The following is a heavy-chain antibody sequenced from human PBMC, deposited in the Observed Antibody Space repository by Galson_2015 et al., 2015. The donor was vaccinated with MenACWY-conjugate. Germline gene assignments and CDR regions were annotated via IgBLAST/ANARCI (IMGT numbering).Heavy chain of an antibody. D-gene: IGHD1-7*01. CDR3: AKDRLADAGTIDY. CDR2: ISGSGGRT. CDR1: GFTFSSYA. Sequence: SLRLSCAASGFTFSSYAMSWVRQAPGRGLEWVSAISGSGGRTYYADSVKGRFTISRDNSKNTLYLQMNSLRAEDTAVYYCAKDRLADAGTIDYWGQETLVTVSS. J-gene: IGHJ4*02. V-gene: IGHV3-23*01.